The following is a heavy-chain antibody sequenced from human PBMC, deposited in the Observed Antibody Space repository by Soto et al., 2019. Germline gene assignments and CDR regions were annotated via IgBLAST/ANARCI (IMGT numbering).Heavy chain of an antibody. D-gene: IGHD4-17*01. V-gene: IGHV1-8*01. Sequence: QVQLVKSGAEVKKPGASVKVSCKASGYTFTNYDINWVRQATGQGPEWMGWMNPNSGDTHYAQTCQGRVTMTRNTSVSTAYIELRSLRSEDTAMYYCARWYGVNSGDYWGQGTLVTVSS. CDR1: GYTFTNYD. J-gene: IGHJ4*02. CDR2: MNPNSGDT. CDR3: ARWYGVNSGDY.